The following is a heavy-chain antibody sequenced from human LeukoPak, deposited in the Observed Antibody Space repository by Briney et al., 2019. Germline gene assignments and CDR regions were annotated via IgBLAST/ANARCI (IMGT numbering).Heavy chain of an antibody. CDR2: VSPSGGGT. D-gene: IGHD2-8*01. J-gene: IGHJ5*02. V-gene: IGHV1-46*01. CDR1: GYTFTNYY. CDR3: AREIPNAYWFDP. Sequence: ASVKVSCKASGYTFTNYYIHWVRQAPGQGPEWMGMVSPSGGGTIYAQRFQGRVSVTRDTSTSTVYMELSSLGSEDTAVYYCAREIPNAYWFDPWGQGTLVTVSS.